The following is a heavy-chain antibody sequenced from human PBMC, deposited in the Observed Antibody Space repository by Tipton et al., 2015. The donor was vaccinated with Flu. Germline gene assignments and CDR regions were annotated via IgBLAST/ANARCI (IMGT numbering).Heavy chain of an antibody. CDR2: IVVGSGNT. V-gene: IGHV1-58*02. CDR3: ARISRYNVVTAIQFDY. Sequence: MQLVQPGAGVKKPGTSVKVSCKASGFTFTSSAMQWVRQARGQRLEWIGWIVVGSGNTNYAQKFQERVTITRDMSTSTAYMELSSLRSEDTAVYYCARISRYNVVTAIQFDYWGQGTLVTVSS. J-gene: IGHJ4*02. CDR1: GFTFTSSA. D-gene: IGHD2-21*02.